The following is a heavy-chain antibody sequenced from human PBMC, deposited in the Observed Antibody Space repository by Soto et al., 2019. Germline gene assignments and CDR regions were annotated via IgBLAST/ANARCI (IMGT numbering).Heavy chain of an antibody. CDR2: ISAYNGNT. V-gene: IGHV1-18*01. CDR3: ARYVLRVLEWLESYYCYMDV. CDR1: GYTLTSYG. J-gene: IGHJ6*03. D-gene: IGHD3-3*01. Sequence: ASVKVSCKASGYTLTSYGISWVRQAPGQGLEWMGWISAYNGNTNYAQKLQGRVTMTTDTSTSTAYMELRSLRSDDTAVYYCARYVLRVLEWLESYYCYMDVWGKGTTVTVSS.